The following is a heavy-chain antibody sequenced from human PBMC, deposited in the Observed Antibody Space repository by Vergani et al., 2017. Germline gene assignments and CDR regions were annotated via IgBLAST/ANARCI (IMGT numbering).Heavy chain of an antibody. V-gene: IGHV3-11*04. J-gene: IGHJ6*02. Sequence: QVQLVESAGGVVQPGGSLRLSCAASGFTFSDYYMSWIRQAPGKGLEWVSYISSSGSTIYYADSVKGRFTISRDNAKNSLYLQMNSLRAEDTAVYYCARGSFADYYGSGSYSYYYGMDVWGQGTTVTVSS. CDR1: GFTFSDYY. CDR3: ARGSFADYYGSGSYSYYYGMDV. CDR2: ISSSGSTI. D-gene: IGHD3-10*01.